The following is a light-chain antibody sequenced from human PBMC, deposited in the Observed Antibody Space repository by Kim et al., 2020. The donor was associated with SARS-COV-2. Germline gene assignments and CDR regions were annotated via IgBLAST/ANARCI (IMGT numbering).Light chain of an antibody. CDR1: QSVSSH. CDR2: YAS. CDR3: QQRNIWPRT. J-gene: IGKJ1*01. V-gene: IGKV3-11*01. Sequence: LSPGERASLSCGASQSVSSHVAWYQHKFGQAPRLLIYYASNRATGIPARFSGSGSGTDFTLTISSLEPEDFAVYYCQQRNIWPRTFGQGTKVDIK.